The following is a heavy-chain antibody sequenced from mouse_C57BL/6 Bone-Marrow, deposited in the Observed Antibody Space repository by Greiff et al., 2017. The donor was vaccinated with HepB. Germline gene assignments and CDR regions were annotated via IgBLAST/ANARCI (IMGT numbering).Heavy chain of an antibody. D-gene: IGHD2-5*01. CDR3: ARGLYYSNYVAY. J-gene: IGHJ3*01. V-gene: IGHV5-17*01. CDR1: GFTFSDYG. Sequence: EVHLVESGGGLVKPGGSLKLSCAASGFTFSDYGMHWVRQAPEKGLEWVAYISSGSSTIYYADTVKGRFTISRDNAKNTLFLQMTSLRSEDTAMYYCARGLYYSNYVAYWGQGTLVTVSA. CDR2: ISSGSSTI.